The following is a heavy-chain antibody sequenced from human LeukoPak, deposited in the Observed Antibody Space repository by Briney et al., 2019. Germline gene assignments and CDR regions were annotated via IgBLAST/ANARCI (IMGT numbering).Heavy chain of an antibody. CDR2: ISSSGRTI. J-gene: IGHJ4*02. Sequence: GGSLRLSCAASGFTFSSYSMNWIRQAPGKGLEWVSYISSSGRTIYYADSVKGRFTISRDNAKNSLYLQMNSLRAEDTAVYYCARDPGHYYDSSGYFGYWGQGTLVTVSS. CDR3: ARDPGHYYDSSGYFGY. CDR1: GFTFSSYS. D-gene: IGHD3-22*01. V-gene: IGHV3-48*04.